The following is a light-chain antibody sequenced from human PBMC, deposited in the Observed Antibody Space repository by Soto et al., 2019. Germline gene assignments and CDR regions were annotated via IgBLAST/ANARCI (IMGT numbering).Light chain of an antibody. CDR3: QQYNNWPYT. CDR2: GAS. Sequence: ETVMTQSPATLSVSPGERPTLSCRASQSVNTNLAWYQQKPGQAPRLLIYGASSRATGVPAKFSGSGSGAEFTLTISSLQAADFAVYYCQQYNNWPYTFGQGTKLEIK. V-gene: IGKV3-15*01. J-gene: IGKJ2*01. CDR1: QSVNTN.